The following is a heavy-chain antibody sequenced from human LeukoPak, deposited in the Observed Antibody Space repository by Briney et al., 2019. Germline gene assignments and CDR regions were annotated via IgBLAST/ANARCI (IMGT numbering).Heavy chain of an antibody. J-gene: IGHJ4*02. D-gene: IGHD6-19*01. CDR2: ISGDGGST. V-gene: IGHV3-43*02. Sequence: GGSLTLSCAASGFTFDDYAMHWLRQAPGEGLEWVSLISGDGGSTYYADSVKGRFTISRDNHKNSLYPKMHSLRTEDTALYYCAKDHNIAGSGWENSPDYWGQGTLVTVSS. CDR1: GFTFDDYA. CDR3: AKDHNIAGSGWENSPDY.